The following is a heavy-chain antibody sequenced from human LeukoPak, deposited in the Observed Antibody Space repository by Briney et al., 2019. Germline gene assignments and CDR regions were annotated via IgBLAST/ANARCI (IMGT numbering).Heavy chain of an antibody. CDR3: ARDPDYYEAVTTDY. J-gene: IGHJ4*02. Sequence: GGSLRLSCAASGFTFNTYGMSWVRQAPGKGLEWVSYISSSSSTIYYADSVKGRFTISRDNAKDSLYLQMNSLRAEDTAVYYCARDPDYYEAVTTDYWGQGTLVTVSS. CDR2: ISSSSSTI. CDR1: GFTFNTYG. D-gene: IGHD4-17*01. V-gene: IGHV3-48*04.